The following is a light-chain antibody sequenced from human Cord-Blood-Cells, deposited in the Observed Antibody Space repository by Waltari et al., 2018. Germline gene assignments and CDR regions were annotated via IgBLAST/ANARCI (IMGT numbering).Light chain of an antibody. V-gene: IGKV2-28*01. CDR3: MQALQTPLT. Sequence: DIVMTQSPLSLPVTPGETASIPCRSCQSLLHSNGYNYLYWYLQKPGQSPQLLIYLGSNRASGVPDRFSGSGSGTDFTLKISRVEAEDVGVYYCMQALQTPLTFGGGAKVEIK. J-gene: IGKJ4*01. CDR1: QSLLHSNGYNY. CDR2: LGS.